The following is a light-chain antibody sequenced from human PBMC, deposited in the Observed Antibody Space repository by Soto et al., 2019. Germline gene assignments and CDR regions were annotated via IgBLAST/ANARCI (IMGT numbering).Light chain of an antibody. J-gene: IGKJ5*01. CDR3: QQYNNWPPIT. CDR1: QSVSSK. Sequence: EIVMTQSPATLSVSPGERATLSCRASQSVSSKLAWYQQKPGQAPRLLIYDASNRATGIPARFSGSGSGTDFTLTISRLEPEDFAVYYCQQYNNWPPITFGQGTRLEIK. CDR2: DAS. V-gene: IGKV3D-15*01.